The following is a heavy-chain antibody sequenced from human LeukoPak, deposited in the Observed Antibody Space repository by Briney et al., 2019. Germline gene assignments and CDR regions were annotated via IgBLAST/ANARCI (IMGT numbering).Heavy chain of an antibody. CDR1: GFTVSSNY. D-gene: IGHD6-13*01. CDR3: AKDFTGRYSPWDY. V-gene: IGHV3-53*01. Sequence: PGGSLRLSCAASGFTVSSNYMSWVRQAPGKGLEWVSVIYSGGSTYYADSVKGRFTISRDNSKNTLYLQMNSLRAEDTAVYYCAKDFTGRYSPWDYWGQGTLVTVSS. CDR2: IYSGGST. J-gene: IGHJ4*02.